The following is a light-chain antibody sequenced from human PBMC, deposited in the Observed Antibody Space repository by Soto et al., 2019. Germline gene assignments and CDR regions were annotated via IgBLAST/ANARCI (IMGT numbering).Light chain of an antibody. J-gene: IGKJ5*01. CDR1: QTINNN. CDR3: QQTYITPIT. CDR2: SSS. V-gene: IGKV1-39*01. Sequence: DIEMTQSPASLSASVGDRVTISCRTSQTINNNLNWYQQRPGKAPKLLIYSSSSLMCGVPPRFSGSGSGTDFTLTISSLQPEDFATYFFQQTYITPITFGQGTRLDIK.